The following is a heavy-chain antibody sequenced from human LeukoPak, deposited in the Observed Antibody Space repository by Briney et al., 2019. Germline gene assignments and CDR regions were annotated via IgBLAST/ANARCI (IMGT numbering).Heavy chain of an antibody. CDR2: IYYSGST. J-gene: IGHJ4*02. CDR3: ARQSFVVVTAIPNLYYFDY. CDR1: GGSISSSSYY. D-gene: IGHD2-21*02. Sequence: PSETLSLTCTVSGGSISSSSYYWGWIRQPPGKGLEWIGSIYYSGSTYYNPSLKSRVTISVDTSKNQFSLKLSSVTAADTAVYYCARQSFVVVTAIPNLYYFDYWGQGTLVTVSS. V-gene: IGHV4-39*01.